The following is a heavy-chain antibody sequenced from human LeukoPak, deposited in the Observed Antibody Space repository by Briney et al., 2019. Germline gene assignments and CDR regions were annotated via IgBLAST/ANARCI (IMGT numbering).Heavy chain of an antibody. CDR1: GFTFSSYA. J-gene: IGHJ3*02. CDR2: ISYDGSNK. V-gene: IGHV3-30-3*01. CDR3: ASQYYDSSPPAFDI. D-gene: IGHD3-22*01. Sequence: GRSLRLSCAASGFTFSSYAMHWVRQAPGKGLEWVAVISYDGSNKYYADSVKGRFTISRDNSKNTLYLQMNSLRAEDTAVYYCASQYYDSSPPAFDIWGQGTMVTVSS.